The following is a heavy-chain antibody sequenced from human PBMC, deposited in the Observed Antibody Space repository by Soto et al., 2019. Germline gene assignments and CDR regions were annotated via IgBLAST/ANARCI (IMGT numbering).Heavy chain of an antibody. J-gene: IGHJ4*02. D-gene: IGHD6-6*01. V-gene: IGHV4-4*07. CDR2: IYTSGST. CDR3: ARGRSQAYSSSSFDY. Sequence: PSETLSLTCTVSGGSISSYYWSWIRQPAGKGLEWIGRIYTSGSTNYNPSLKSRVTMSVGTSKNQFSLKLSSVTAADTAVYYCARGRSQAYSSSSFDYWGQGTLVTVSS. CDR1: GGSISSYY.